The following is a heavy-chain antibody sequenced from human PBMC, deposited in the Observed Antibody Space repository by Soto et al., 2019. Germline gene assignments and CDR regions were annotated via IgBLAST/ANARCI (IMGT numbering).Heavy chain of an antibody. CDR2: IYYSGST. D-gene: IGHD3-10*01. V-gene: IGHV4-59*01. J-gene: IGHJ6*02. CDR1: GGSISSYY. CDR3: ARSSRYYGSGSLSYHCGMDV. Sequence: PSETLSLTCTVSGGSISSYYWSWIRQPPGKGLEWIGYIYYSGSTNYNPSLKSRVTISVDTSKNQFSLKLSSVTAADTAAYYCARSSRYYGSGSLSYHCGMDVWGQGTTVTVSS.